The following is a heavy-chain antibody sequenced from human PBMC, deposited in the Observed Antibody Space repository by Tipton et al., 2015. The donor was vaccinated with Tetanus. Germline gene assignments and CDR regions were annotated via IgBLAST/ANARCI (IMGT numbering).Heavy chain of an antibody. CDR3: ARAPHRISRAYDY. CDR2: ITPIFGTT. CDR1: GGTFTNYA. J-gene: IGHJ4*02. V-gene: IGHV1-69*01. Sequence: QSGAEVKKPGSSVKVSCKASGGTFTNYALSWVRQAPGQGLEWVGGITPIFGTTNSAPKFQGRVTITADESTNPAYMELSSLRTEATAVYYGARAPHRISRAYDYWGQGTQITVSS.